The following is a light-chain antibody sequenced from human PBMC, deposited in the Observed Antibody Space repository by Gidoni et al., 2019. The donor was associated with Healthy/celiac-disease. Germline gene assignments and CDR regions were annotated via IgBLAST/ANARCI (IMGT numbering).Light chain of an antibody. CDR2: DAS. Sequence: VLTQSPATLSLSPGERATLSCRASQSVSSYLAWYQQKPGQAPRLLIYDASNRATGIPARFSGSGSGTDFTLTISSLEPEDFAVYYCQQRSNWPWTFGQGTKVEIK. J-gene: IGKJ1*01. CDR3: QQRSNWPWT. CDR1: QSVSSY. V-gene: IGKV3-11*01.